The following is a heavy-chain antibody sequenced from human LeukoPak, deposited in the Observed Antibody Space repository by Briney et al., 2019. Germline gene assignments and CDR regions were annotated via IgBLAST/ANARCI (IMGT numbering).Heavy chain of an antibody. V-gene: IGHV3-30*18. Sequence: GGSLRLSCAASGFTFSSYGMHWVRQAPGKGLEWVAVMSYDGSNKYYADSVKGRFTISRDNSKNTLYLQMNSLRAEDTAVYYCAKDKGFRYSRKYYYGMDVWGQGTTVTVS. D-gene: IGHD3-9*01. J-gene: IGHJ6*02. CDR1: GFTFSSYG. CDR2: MSYDGSNK. CDR3: AKDKGFRYSRKYYYGMDV.